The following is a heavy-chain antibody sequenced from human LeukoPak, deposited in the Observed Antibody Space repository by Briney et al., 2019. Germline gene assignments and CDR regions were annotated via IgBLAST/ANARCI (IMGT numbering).Heavy chain of an antibody. J-gene: IGHJ6*02. CDR1: GYTFTGYY. Sequence: ASVKVSCKASGYTFTGYYMHWVQQAPGQGLEWMGWINPNSGGTNYAQKFQGWVTMTRDTSISTAYMELSRLRSDDTAVYYCARDRGQQWLGPYYYYYGMDVWGQGTTVTVSS. CDR2: INPNSGGT. D-gene: IGHD6-19*01. CDR3: ARDRGQQWLGPYYYYYGMDV. V-gene: IGHV1-2*04.